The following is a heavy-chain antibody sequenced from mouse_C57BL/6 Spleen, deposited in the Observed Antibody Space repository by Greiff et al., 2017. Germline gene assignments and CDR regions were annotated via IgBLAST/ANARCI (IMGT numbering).Heavy chain of an antibody. CDR3: ARDYGSSYRDFDV. J-gene: IGHJ1*03. CDR2: IYPGDGDT. CDR1: GYAFSSYW. V-gene: IGHV1-80*01. D-gene: IGHD1-1*01. Sequence: VKLMESGAELVKPGASVKISCKASGYAFSSYWMNWVKQRPGKGLEWIGQIYPGDGDTNYNGKFKGKATLTADRSYSTAYMQLSSLTSEDAAVYFCARDYGSSYRDFDVWGTGTTVTVAS.